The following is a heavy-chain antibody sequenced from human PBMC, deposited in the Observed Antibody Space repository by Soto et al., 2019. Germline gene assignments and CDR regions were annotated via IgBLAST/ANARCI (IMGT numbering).Heavy chain of an antibody. D-gene: IGHD1-1*01. J-gene: IGHJ5*02. V-gene: IGHV1-18*01. CDR1: GYTFSTYG. CDR3: ARDWKGAEGFDP. Sequence: QVQLVQSGAEVKKPGASVKVSCKASGYTFSTYGFSWVRQAPGQGLEWMGWIGADNGDTNYAQNFQGRVTMTTDTSTTTSYMELRSLTSDDPAVYLCARDWKGAEGFDPWGQGTLVTVSS. CDR2: IGADNGDT.